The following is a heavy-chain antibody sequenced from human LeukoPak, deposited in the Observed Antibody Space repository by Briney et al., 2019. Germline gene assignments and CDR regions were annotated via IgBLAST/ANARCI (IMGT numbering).Heavy chain of an antibody. Sequence: GRSLRLSCAASGFTFSDALMSWVRQAPGKGLERVSRIKSKTDRGTTDYAARVKGRFIVSRDDSKNTLYLQMNSLKTEDTAVYYCAREGALAGILDFWGQGALVTVSS. CDR3: AREGALAGILDF. CDR1: GFTFSDAL. CDR2: IKSKTDRGTT. V-gene: IGHV3-15*01. D-gene: IGHD6-19*01. J-gene: IGHJ4*02.